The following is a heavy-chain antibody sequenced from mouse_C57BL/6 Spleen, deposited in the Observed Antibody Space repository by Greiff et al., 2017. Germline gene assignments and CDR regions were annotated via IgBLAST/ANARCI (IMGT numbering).Heavy chain of an antibody. CDR3: AREDYYGYDHYFDY. D-gene: IGHD2-2*01. V-gene: IGHV1-66*01. CDR2: IYPGSGNT. Sequence: QVQLQQSGPELVKPGASVKISCKASGYSFTSYYIHWVKQRPGQGLEWIGWIYPGSGNTKYNEKFKGKATLTADTSSSTAYMQLSSLTSEDSAVYYCAREDYYGYDHYFDYWGQGTTLTVSS. J-gene: IGHJ2*01. CDR1: GYSFTSYY.